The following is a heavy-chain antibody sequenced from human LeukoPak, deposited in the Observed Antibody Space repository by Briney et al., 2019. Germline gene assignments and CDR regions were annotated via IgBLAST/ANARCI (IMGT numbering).Heavy chain of an antibody. J-gene: IGHJ4*02. Sequence: GGSLRLSCAASGFSFNNYAMSWVRQAPGKGLEWVSAISTTGGSTYYADSVKGRFTISRDNSTNTLSLQMDSLRSEDTAVYYCAKDWTTVVTPKGYYFDSWGQGTLVTVSS. CDR2: ISTTGGST. D-gene: IGHD4-23*01. CDR1: GFSFNNYA. CDR3: AKDWTTVVTPKGYYFDS. V-gene: IGHV3-23*01.